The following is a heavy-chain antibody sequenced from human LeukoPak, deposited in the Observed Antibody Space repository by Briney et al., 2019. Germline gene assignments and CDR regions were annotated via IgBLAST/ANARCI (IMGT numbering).Heavy chain of an antibody. CDR2: ISYDGSNK. V-gene: IGHV3-30-3*01. CDR1: GFTFSSYA. Sequence: GRSLRLSCAASGFTFSSYAMHWVRQAPGKGLEWVAVISYDGSNKYHADSVKGRFTISRDNSKNTLYLQMNSLRAEDTAVYYCARDTDYYDSSGYYYGAFDIWGQGTMVTVSS. D-gene: IGHD3-22*01. CDR3: ARDTDYYDSSGYYYGAFDI. J-gene: IGHJ3*02.